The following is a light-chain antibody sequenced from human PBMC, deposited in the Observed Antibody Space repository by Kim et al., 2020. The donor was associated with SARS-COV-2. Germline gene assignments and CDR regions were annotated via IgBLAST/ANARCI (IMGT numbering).Light chain of an antibody. CDR1: QSLLYSSNNKNY. Sequence: SATINCKSSQSLLYSSNNKNYLACYQQKPGQSPKLLIYWASTRESGVPDRFSGTGSGTDFTLTISSLQAEDVAVYYCQQYYTTRTFGQGTKVDIK. CDR3: QQYYTTRT. V-gene: IGKV4-1*01. CDR2: WAS. J-gene: IGKJ1*01.